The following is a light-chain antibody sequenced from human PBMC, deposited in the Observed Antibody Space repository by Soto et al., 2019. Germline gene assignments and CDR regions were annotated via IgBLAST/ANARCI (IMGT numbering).Light chain of an antibody. CDR3: QQSYSTLPLT. V-gene: IGKV1-39*01. CDR2: AAS. J-gene: IGKJ4*01. CDR1: QSISSY. Sequence: DIQMTQSPSSVSASVGDRVTITCRASQSISSYLNWYQQKPGKAPKLLIYAASSLQSGVPSRFSGSGSGTDFTLTISSLQPEDFATYYCQQSYSTLPLTFGGGTKVDIK.